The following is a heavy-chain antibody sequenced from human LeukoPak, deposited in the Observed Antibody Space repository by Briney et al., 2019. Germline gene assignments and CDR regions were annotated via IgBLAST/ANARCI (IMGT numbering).Heavy chain of an antibody. CDR3: ARERVYSRNAGNHDY. J-gene: IGHJ4*02. Sequence: SETLSLTCTVSGGSIRGSYWSWIRQPPGKGLEWIGYIYYSGSTDYNPSLKSRVTISVDTSKNQFSLKLNSMTAADTAVYYCARERVYSRNAGNHDYWGQGTLVTVSS. D-gene: IGHD6-13*01. V-gene: IGHV4-59*01. CDR1: GGSIRGSY. CDR2: IYYSGST.